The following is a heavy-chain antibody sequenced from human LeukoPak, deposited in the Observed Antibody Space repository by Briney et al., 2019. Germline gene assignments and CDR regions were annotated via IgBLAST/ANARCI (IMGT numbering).Heavy chain of an antibody. CDR1: GFTFSSYW. V-gene: IGHV3-74*01. Sequence: GGSLRLSCAASGFTFSSYWMHWVRQAPGQGLVWVSRINSDGSSTNYADSVKGRFTISRDNAKNTLYLQMNSLRVEDTAVYYCARALYYSNYLGYWGQGTLVSVSS. D-gene: IGHD2-2*01. J-gene: IGHJ4*02. CDR3: ARALYYSNYLGY. CDR2: INSDGSST.